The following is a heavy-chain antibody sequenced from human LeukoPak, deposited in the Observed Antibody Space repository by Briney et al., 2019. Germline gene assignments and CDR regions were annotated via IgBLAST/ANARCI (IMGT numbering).Heavy chain of an antibody. CDR3: ARDSDSSGWYGFDY. D-gene: IGHD6-13*01. CDR2: IIIIVGTT. J-gene: IGHJ4*02. Sequence: ASVKVSCRASGGTFRRYAISWVRQAPGQGLEWLGGIIIIVGTTNYAQKFQGRVTITADESTSTVYMELSSLRSEDTAVYFCARDSDSSGWYGFDYWGQGTLVTVSS. V-gene: IGHV1-69*13. CDR1: GGTFRRYA.